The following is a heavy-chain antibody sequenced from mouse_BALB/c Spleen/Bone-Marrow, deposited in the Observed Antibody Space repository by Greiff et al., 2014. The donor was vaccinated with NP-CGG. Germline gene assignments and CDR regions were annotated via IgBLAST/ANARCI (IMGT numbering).Heavy chain of an antibody. V-gene: IGHV5-6*02. Sequence: DVKLVESGGDLVKPGGSLKLSCAASGFTFSSYGMSWGRQTPDKRLEWVATISSGGSNTYYPDSVKGRFTISRDNAKNTLYLQMSSLKSEDTAMYHCARHQRYYAMDYWGQGTSVTVSS. CDR3: ARHQRYYAMDY. CDR2: ISSGGSNT. CDR1: GFTFSSYG. J-gene: IGHJ4*01.